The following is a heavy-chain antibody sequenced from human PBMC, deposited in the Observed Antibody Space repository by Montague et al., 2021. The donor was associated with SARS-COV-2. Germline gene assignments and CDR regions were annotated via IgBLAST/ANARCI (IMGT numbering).Heavy chain of an antibody. D-gene: IGHD2-2*02. CDR1: GGSASGYY. CDR3: ARGLGYTSMFRFFDY. J-gene: IGHJ4*01. CDR2: MYYTGTS. Sequence: SETLSLTCAISGGSASGYYWAWIRHPPGKGLEWIGYMYYTGTSNYNPSLKSRVSMSIDTSKNHFSLNLTSVAAADTGVYYCARGLGYTSMFRFFDYWGHGAKVTVSS. V-gene: IGHV4-59*02.